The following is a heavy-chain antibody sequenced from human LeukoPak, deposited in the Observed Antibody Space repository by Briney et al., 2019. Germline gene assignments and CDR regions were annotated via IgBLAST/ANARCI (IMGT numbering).Heavy chain of an antibody. CDR2: ICSSGNT. V-gene: IGHV4-4*07. CDR3: ARDYLDSSGYHWYYSDY. CDR1: GGSISNYH. D-gene: IGHD3-22*01. Sequence: SETLSLTCTVSGGSISNYHWSWIRQPAGKGLEWIGRICSSGNTDYYPSLESRATMSVDTSKNQFSLRLTSVTAADTAVYYCARDYLDSSGYHWYYSDYWGQGTLVTVSS. J-gene: IGHJ4*02.